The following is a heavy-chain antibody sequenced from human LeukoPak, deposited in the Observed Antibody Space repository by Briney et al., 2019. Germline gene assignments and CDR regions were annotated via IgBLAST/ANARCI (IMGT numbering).Heavy chain of an antibody. CDR3: AREYGSGSTGGWFDP. CDR1: GYTFTGYY. Sequence: GASVRVSCKASGYTFTGYYMHWVRQAPGQGLEWMGWINPNSGGTNYAQKFQGRVTMTRDTSISTAYMELSRLRSDDTAVYYCAREYGSGSTGGWFDPWGQGTLVTVSS. CDR2: INPNSGGT. J-gene: IGHJ5*02. D-gene: IGHD3-10*01. V-gene: IGHV1-2*02.